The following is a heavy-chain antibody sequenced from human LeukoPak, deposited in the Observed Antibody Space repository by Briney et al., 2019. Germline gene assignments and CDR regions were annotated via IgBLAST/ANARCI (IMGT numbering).Heavy chain of an antibody. J-gene: IGHJ4*02. Sequence: SETLSLTCTVSGGSISSYYWSWIRQPPGKGLEWIGYIYYSGSTNYNPSLKSRVTISVDTSKNQFSLKLSSVTAADTAVYYRARDSYGLYFDYWGQGTLVTVSS. V-gene: IGHV4-59*01. D-gene: IGHD5-18*01. CDR2: IYYSGST. CDR3: ARDSYGLYFDY. CDR1: GGSISSYY.